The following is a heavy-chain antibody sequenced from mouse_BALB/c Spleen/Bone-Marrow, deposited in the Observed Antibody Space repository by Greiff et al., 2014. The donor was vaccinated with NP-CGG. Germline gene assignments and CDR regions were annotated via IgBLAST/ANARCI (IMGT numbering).Heavy chain of an antibody. J-gene: IGHJ3*01. Sequence: VQLQESGPGLVAPSQSLSITCTVSGFSLASYGVHWVRQPPGKGLEWLGVIWAGGSTNYNSALMSRLSISKDNSKSQVFLKMNSLQTDDTAMYYCARDLSTMITTGFAYWGQGTLVTVSA. CDR1: GFSLASYG. CDR2: IWAGGST. V-gene: IGHV2-9*02. D-gene: IGHD2-4*01. CDR3: ARDLSTMITTGFAY.